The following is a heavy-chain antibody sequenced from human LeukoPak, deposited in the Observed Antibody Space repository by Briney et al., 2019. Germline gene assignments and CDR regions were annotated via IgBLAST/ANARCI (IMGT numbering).Heavy chain of an antibody. CDR1: GVSISTSAYY. CDR3: ARAAYSGSYHSNY. V-gene: IGHV4-39*01. Sequence: SETLSLTCIVSGVSISTSAYYWGWIRQPPGEGLQWIGSIYYSGNTYYNSSLKSRITISVDTSTSQFSLRLSSVTAADTAVYYCARAAYSGSYHSNYWGQGTLVTVSS. D-gene: IGHD1-26*01. CDR2: IYYSGNT. J-gene: IGHJ4*02.